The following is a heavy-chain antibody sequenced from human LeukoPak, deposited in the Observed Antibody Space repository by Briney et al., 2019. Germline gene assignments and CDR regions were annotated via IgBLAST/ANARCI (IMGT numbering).Heavy chain of an antibody. CDR2: ISGSGGST. Sequence: GGSLRLSCAASGFTFSSYVMSWVRQAPGKGLEWVSGISGSGGSTYYADSVKGRFTISRDNSKNTLYLQMNSLRAEDTAVYYCARDLRRGVFDYWGQGTLVTVSS. J-gene: IGHJ4*02. CDR1: GFTFSSYV. D-gene: IGHD3-16*01. V-gene: IGHV3-23*01. CDR3: ARDLRRGVFDY.